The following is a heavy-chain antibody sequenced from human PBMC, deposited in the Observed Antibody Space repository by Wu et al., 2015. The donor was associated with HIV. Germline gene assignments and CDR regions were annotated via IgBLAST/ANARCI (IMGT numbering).Heavy chain of an antibody. J-gene: IGHJ6*03. Sequence: QVQLIESGAEVKKPGASVKVSCKTSGYTFTGFSMHWVRQAPGQGLEWMGRIDPSSGGTNYADNFQGRVTMTRDTSISTVYMELSRLRSDDTAVYFCARVATQISLGSEYYHMDVWGKGTTVIVLL. CDR1: GYTFTGFS. CDR3: ARVATQISLGSEYYHMDV. V-gene: IGHV1-2*06. D-gene: IGHD3-16*01. CDR2: IDPSSGGT.